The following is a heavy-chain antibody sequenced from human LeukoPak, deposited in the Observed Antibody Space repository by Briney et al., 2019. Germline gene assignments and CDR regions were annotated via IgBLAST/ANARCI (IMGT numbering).Heavy chain of an antibody. D-gene: IGHD2-8*02. Sequence: ASVKVSCKASGYTFDENHIHWGRQAPGQGPGWMGWINPKSGDTDSAQQFQGRLTMTRDTSIGTASMDLSGLRLDDTGIYYCARAGDESTGHYDSLHFWGQGTMVTVSS. CDR3: ARAGDESTGHYDSLHF. CDR1: GYTFDENH. J-gene: IGHJ3*01. CDR2: INPKSGDT. V-gene: IGHV1-2*02.